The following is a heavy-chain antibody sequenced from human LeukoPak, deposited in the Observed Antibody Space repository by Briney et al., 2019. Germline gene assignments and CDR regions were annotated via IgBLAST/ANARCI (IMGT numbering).Heavy chain of an antibody. CDR1: GPTSSRDW. D-gene: IGHD6-13*01. Sequence: PARSLTPASAAAGPTSSRDWVRWVRPAARGWREWVANTKPDGSAKYYVESVKGRFTISRDNAKNSLYLQMNSLRAEDAAVYYCARGRLAAAGYDAFDIWGQGTMVTVSS. CDR2: TKPDGSAK. V-gene: IGHV3-7*01. CDR3: ARGRLAAAGYDAFDI. J-gene: IGHJ3*02.